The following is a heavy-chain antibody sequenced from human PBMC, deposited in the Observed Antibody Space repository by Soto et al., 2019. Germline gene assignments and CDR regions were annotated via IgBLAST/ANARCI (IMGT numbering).Heavy chain of an antibody. J-gene: IGHJ4*02. CDR1: GGSISSGGYY. CDR3: AIVPDY. CDR2: IYYSGSP. V-gene: IGHV4-31*03. Sequence: QVQLQESGPGLVKPSQTLSLTCTVSGGSISSGGYYWSWIRQHPGKGLEWIGYIYYSGSPYCNPSLKSRFTPLVHTSKTLSPLKLSSVTAADPAVYYCAIVPDYWGQGTLVTVSS.